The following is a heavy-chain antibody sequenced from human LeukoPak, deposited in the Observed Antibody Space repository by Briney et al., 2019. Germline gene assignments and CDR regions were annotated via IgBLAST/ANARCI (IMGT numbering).Heavy chain of an antibody. CDR2: INGGTT. CDR3: AKAYGTNGYYQLPIDF. Sequence: GGSLRLSCAASGFTVSSNEVSWVRQAPGKGLEWVSSINGGTTYYADSVRGRFTISRDNSRNTLYLQLNNLRAEDTAIYYCAKAYGTNGYYQLPIDFWGQGTLVTVSS. V-gene: IGHV3-38-3*01. CDR1: GFTVSSNE. D-gene: IGHD3-22*01. J-gene: IGHJ4*02.